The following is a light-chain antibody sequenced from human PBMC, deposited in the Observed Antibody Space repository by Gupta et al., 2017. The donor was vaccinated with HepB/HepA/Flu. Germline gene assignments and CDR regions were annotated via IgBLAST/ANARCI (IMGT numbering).Light chain of an antibody. Sequence: DTHTTPSPSSLSASVGDTVTITCQVSQDIRKYLHWYQQKAGKSPKLLIYDASKVETGVPSRFSGSGSGTDFTFTISRLQPEDIAKYYCQQDSNLPLTFGGGTKVEIK. V-gene: IGKV1-33*01. CDR2: DAS. CDR3: QQDSNLPLT. J-gene: IGKJ4*01. CDR1: QDIRKY.